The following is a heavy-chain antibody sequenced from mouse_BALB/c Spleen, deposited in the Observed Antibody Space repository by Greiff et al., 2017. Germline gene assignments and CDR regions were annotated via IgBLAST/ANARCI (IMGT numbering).Heavy chain of an antibody. J-gene: IGHJ2*01. CDR3: ARDYRYDAYYFDY. Sequence: VQLQQSGPELVKPGASVKMSCKASGYTFTSYVMHWVKQKPGQGLEWIGYINPYNDGTKYNEKFKGKATLTSDKSSSTAYMELSSLTSEDSAVYYCARDYRYDAYYFDYWGQGTTLTVSS. D-gene: IGHD2-14*01. CDR2: INPYNDGT. CDR1: GYTFTSYV. V-gene: IGHV1-14*01.